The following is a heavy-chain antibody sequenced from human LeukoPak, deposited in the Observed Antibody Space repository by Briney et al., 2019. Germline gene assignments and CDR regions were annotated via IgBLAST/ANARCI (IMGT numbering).Heavy chain of an antibody. CDR3: ATGGDYLIHYYYGMDV. CDR1: GYTFTGYY. D-gene: IGHD4-17*01. CDR2: INPNSGGT. Sequence: ASVKVSCKASGYTFTGYYMHWVRQAPGQGLEWMGWINPNSGGTNYAQKFQGRVTMTRDTSISTAYMELSSLRSEDTAVYYCATGGDYLIHYYYGMDVWGQGTTVTVSS. J-gene: IGHJ6*02. V-gene: IGHV1-2*02.